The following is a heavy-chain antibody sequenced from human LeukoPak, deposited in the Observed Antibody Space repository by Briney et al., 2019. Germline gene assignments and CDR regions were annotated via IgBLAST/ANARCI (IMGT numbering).Heavy chain of an antibody. D-gene: IGHD2-2*01. CDR2: LSSSSTTT. J-gene: IGHJ4*02. Sequence: GGSLRLSCAASGFTFSAYSFNWGRQAPGKGLEWLSYLSSSSTTTYYADSVKGRFTISRDDAKNSLYLQMNSLRAEDTAVYYCARAYSGGGIVVVPAANWGQGTLVTVSS. CDR1: GFTFSAYS. CDR3: ARAYSGGGIVVVPAAN. V-gene: IGHV3-48*04.